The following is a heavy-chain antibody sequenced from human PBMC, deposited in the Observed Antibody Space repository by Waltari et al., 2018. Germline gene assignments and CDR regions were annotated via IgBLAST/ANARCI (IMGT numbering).Heavy chain of an antibody. CDR1: GGSFSGYY. V-gene: IGHV4-34*01. Sequence: QVQLQQWGAGLLKPSETLSLTCAVYGGSFSGYYWLWIRQPPGKGLEWIGEINHSGSTNYNPSLKSRVTISVDTSKNQFSLKLSSVTAADTAVYYCARGRYYDFWSGYTNWFDPWGQGTLVTVSS. CDR2: INHSGST. CDR3: ARGRYYDFWSGYTNWFDP. J-gene: IGHJ5*02. D-gene: IGHD3-3*01.